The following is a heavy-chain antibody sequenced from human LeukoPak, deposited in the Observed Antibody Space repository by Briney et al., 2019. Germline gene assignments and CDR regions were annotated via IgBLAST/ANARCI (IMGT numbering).Heavy chain of an antibody. J-gene: IGHJ6*02. CDR1: GYTFTGYY. CDR2: INPNSGGT. CDR3: ARLASIRYFDWLLEPPTYYYGMDV. V-gene: IGHV1-2*04. Sequence: GASVKVSCKASGYTFTGYYMHWVRQAPGQGLEWMGWINPNSGGTNYAQKFQGWVTMTRDTSISTAYMELSRLRSDDTAVYYCARLASIRYFDWLLEPPTYYYGMDVWGQGTTVTVSS. D-gene: IGHD3-9*01.